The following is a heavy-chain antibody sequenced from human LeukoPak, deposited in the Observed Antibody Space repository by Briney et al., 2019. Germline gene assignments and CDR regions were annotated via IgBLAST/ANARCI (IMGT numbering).Heavy chain of an antibody. CDR2: IYYSGST. CDR1: DGSISSGGYY. V-gene: IGHV4-31*03. CDR3: ARGRSGYPIDY. D-gene: IGHD3-22*01. J-gene: IGHJ4*02. Sequence: PSETLSLTCTVSDGSISSGGYYWSWIRQHPGKGLEWIGYIYYSGSTYYNPSLKSRVTISVDTSKNQFSLKLSSVTAADTAVYYCARGRSGYPIDYWGQGTLVTVSS.